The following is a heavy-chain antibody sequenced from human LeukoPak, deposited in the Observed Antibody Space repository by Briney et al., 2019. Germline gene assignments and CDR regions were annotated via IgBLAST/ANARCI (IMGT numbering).Heavy chain of an antibody. Sequence: ASVKVSCKASGYTFTSYDINWVRQATGQGLEWMGWMNPNSGNTSYAQKFQGRVTMTRDTSTSTVYMELSSLRSEDTAVYYCARDLFVVVPAAIVVTFSLDYWGQGTLVTVSS. CDR2: MNPNSGNT. CDR1: GYTFTSYD. CDR3: ARDLFVVVPAAIVVTFSLDY. V-gene: IGHV1-8*01. D-gene: IGHD2-2*01. J-gene: IGHJ4*02.